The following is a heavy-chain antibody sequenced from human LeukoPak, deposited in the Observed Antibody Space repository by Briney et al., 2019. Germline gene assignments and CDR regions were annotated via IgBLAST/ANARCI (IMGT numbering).Heavy chain of an antibody. J-gene: IGHJ6*02. V-gene: IGHV1-69*13. Sequence: SVKVSCKASGGTFSSYAISWVRQAPGQGLEWMGGIIPIFGTANYAQKFQGRVTITADESTSTAYMELSSLRSEDTAVYYCARWANYDFWSGSQRLSGMDVWGQGTTVTVSS. CDR2: IIPIFGTA. CDR1: GGTFSSYA. D-gene: IGHD3-3*01. CDR3: ARWANYDFWSGSQRLSGMDV.